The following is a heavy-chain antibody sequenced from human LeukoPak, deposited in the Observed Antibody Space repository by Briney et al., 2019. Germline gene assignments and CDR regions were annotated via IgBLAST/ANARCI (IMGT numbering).Heavy chain of an antibody. J-gene: IGHJ3*02. CDR3: ARGRVTWLGAFDI. V-gene: IGHV4-34*01. D-gene: IGHD2-21*02. CDR2: INHSGST. CDR1: GGSFSGYY. Sequence: PSETLSLTCAVYGGSFSGYYWSWIRQPPGKGLEWIGEINHSGSTNYNPSLKSRVTISVDTSKNQLSLKLSSVTAADTAVYYCARGRVTWLGAFDICGQGTMVTISS.